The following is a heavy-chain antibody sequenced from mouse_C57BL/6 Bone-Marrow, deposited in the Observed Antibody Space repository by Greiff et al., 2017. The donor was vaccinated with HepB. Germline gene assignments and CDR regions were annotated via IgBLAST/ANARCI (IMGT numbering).Heavy chain of an antibody. CDR3: ARLDDYGSSYEDYAMDY. Sequence: VQLQQSGPELVKPGASVKISCKASGYSFTGYYMNWVKQSPEKSLEWIGEINPSTGGTTYNQKFKAKATLTVDKSSSTAYMQLKSLTSEDSAVYYCARLDDYGSSYEDYAMDYWGQGTSVTVSS. CDR2: INPSTGGT. CDR1: GYSFTGYY. D-gene: IGHD1-1*01. J-gene: IGHJ4*01. V-gene: IGHV1-42*01.